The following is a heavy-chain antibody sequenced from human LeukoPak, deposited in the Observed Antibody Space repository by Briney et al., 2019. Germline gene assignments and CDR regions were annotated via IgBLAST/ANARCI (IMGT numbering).Heavy chain of an antibody. Sequence: SETLSLTCAVYGGSFSGYYWSSIRQPPGKGLEWIGQINHSGSTNYNPPLKSRVTISVDTSKNQFSLKLSSVAAADTAVYYCARVGAGGVTMVRGWSGMDVWGKGTTVTVSS. V-gene: IGHV4-34*01. CDR1: GGSFSGYY. CDR2: INHSGST. CDR3: ARVGAGGVTMVRGWSGMDV. J-gene: IGHJ6*04. D-gene: IGHD3-10*01.